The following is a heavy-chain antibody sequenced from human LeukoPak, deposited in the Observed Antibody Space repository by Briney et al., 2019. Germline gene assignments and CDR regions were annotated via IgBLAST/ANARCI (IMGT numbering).Heavy chain of an antibody. J-gene: IGHJ4*02. D-gene: IGHD3-10*01. CDR3: VRAIGANVSY. Sequence: GGSLRLSCAASGFTFSSYWMHWVRQAPGKGLEWVANINQDGSEKYYVDSVRGRFTISRDNAENSLYLQMNSLRAEDAAVYYCVRAIGANVSYWGQGTLVTVSS. CDR1: GFTFSSYW. V-gene: IGHV3-7*03. CDR2: INQDGSEK.